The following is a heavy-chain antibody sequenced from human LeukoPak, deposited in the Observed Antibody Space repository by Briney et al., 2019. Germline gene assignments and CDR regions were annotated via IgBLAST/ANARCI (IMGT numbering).Heavy chain of an antibody. Sequence: PSETLSLTCAVYGGSLSGYFWSWIRQPPGQGLEWIGEITHSGRTNYNPSLKGRVIISLDTSKNQFSLRLSSVTAADTAVYYCAPIFGDYSDFDSWGQGTLVTVSS. CDR1: GGSLSGYF. CDR3: APIFGDYSDFDS. J-gene: IGHJ4*01. D-gene: IGHD4-17*01. CDR2: ITHSGRT. V-gene: IGHV4-34*01.